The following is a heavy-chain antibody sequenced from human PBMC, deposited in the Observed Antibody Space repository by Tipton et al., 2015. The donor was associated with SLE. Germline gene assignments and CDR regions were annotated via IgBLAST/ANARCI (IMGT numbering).Heavy chain of an antibody. J-gene: IGHJ4*02. D-gene: IGHD3-10*01. CDR1: GATFSSHW. V-gene: IGHV3-74*03. CDR2: VNTDGVTT. CDR3: VSPFTAMVQGTQY. Sequence: SGATFSSHWMHWVRQAPGKGLVWVSRVNTDGVTTEYAHSVRGRFTISRDNAKNTVYLQMNSLRAEDTALYYCVSPFTAMVQGTQYWGQGTLVTVSS.